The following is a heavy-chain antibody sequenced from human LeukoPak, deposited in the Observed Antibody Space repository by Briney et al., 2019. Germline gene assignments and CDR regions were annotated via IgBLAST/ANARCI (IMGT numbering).Heavy chain of an antibody. CDR3: ARHASVDGNWPRPLDY. CDR2: IYYSGST. D-gene: IGHD6-19*01. V-gene: IGHV4-39*01. Sequence: PSETLSLACTVSGGSISSSSYYWGWIRQPPGKGLEWIGNIYYSGSTYYNPSLKTRVTISVDTSKNQFSLKLTSVTAADTAVYYCARHASVDGNWPRPLDYWGQGSLATVSS. J-gene: IGHJ4*02. CDR1: GGSISSSSYY.